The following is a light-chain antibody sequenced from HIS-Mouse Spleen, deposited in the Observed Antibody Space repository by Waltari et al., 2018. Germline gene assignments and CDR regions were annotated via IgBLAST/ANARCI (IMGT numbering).Light chain of an antibody. CDR2: EDS. CDR1: ALPKKY. V-gene: IGLV3-10*01. CDR3: YSTDSSGNHRV. J-gene: IGLJ2*01. Sequence: SYELTQPPSGSVSPGQTARITRSGDALPKKYSYWYQQKSGQAPVLVIYEDSKRPSGIPERFSGSSSGTMATLTISGAQVEDEADYYCYSTDSSGNHRVFGGGTKLTVL.